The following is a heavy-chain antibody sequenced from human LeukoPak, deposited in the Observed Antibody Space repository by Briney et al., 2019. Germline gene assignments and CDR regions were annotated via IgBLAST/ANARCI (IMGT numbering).Heavy chain of an antibody. CDR3: ARAPSTVRSWYYFDY. CDR2: ISSNGGST. J-gene: IGHJ4*02. CDR1: GFTFSSYA. V-gene: IGHV3-64D*09. D-gene: IGHD6-13*01. Sequence: PGGSLRLSCSASGFTFSSYAMHWVRQAPGKGLEYVSAISSNGGSTYYADSVKGRFTISRDNSKNTLYLQMSSLRAEDTAVYYCARAPSTVRSWYYFDYWGQGTLVTVSS.